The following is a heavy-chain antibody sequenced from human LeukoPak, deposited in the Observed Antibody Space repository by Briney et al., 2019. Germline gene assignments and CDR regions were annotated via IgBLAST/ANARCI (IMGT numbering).Heavy chain of an antibody. CDR1: GFSLSTTGVG. CDR3: AHDSSGLLGFDS. V-gene: IGHV2-5*01. J-gene: IGHJ4*02. Sequence: SGPTLVNPTQTLTLTCTFAGFSLSTTGVGVGWIRQAPGKALEWLALIYWNDDKRYSPSLKSRLTITTDTSKSQVVLTMTNMDPVDTATYYCAHDSSGLLGFDSWGQGTLVTVSS. CDR2: IYWNDDK. D-gene: IGHD3-22*01.